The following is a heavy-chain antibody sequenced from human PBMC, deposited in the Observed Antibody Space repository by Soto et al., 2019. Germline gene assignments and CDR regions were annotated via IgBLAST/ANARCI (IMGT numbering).Heavy chain of an antibody. J-gene: IGHJ4*02. CDR1: GFSFRTYA. D-gene: IGHD2-8*02. CDR2: ISNDGGVK. Sequence: GGSLRLSCSASGFSFRTYAMHWVRQAPGKGLEWLTVISNDGGVKFYTDSVKARFTISRDNFNNILFLQMNSLTPEDTAVYYCAREGLVGTPRYFDSWGRGILVTVSS. V-gene: IGHV3-30-3*01. CDR3: AREGLVGTPRYFDS.